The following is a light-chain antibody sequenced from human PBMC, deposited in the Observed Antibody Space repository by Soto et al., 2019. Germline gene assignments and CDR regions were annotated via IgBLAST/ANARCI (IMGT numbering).Light chain of an antibody. J-gene: IGLJ2*01. V-gene: IGLV2-8*01. CDR1: SSYIGGYNY. CDR2: EVS. Sequence: QSALTQPPSASGSPGQSVTISCPGTSSYIGGYNYVSWYQQHPYKAPKLMIYEVSKRPSGVPDRFSGSKSGNSASLTVSGLQAEDEADYYCSSFAGSNNLVFGGGTQLTVL. CDR3: SSFAGSNNLV.